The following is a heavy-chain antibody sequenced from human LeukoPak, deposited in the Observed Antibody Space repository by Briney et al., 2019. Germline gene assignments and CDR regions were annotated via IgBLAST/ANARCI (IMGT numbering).Heavy chain of an antibody. CDR1: GGTFSSYA. Sequence: ASVKVSCKASGGTFSSYAISWVRQAPGQGLEWMGGIIPIFGTANYAQKFQGRVTTTTDESTSTAYMELSSLRSEDTAVYYCARAGMLDCSGGSCYQEPSDYWGQGTLVTVSS. CDR3: ARAGMLDCSGGSCYQEPSDY. J-gene: IGHJ4*02. D-gene: IGHD2-15*01. CDR2: IIPIFGTA. V-gene: IGHV1-69*05.